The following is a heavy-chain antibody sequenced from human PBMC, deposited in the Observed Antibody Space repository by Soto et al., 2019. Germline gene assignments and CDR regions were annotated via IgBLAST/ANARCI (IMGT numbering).Heavy chain of an antibody. J-gene: IGHJ3*02. CDR1: GFTFSSYS. CDR3: ARNPTTVAGSLAFDI. V-gene: IGHV3-48*02. CDR2: ISSSSSTI. Sequence: ESGGGLVQPGGSLRLSCAASGFTFSSYSMNWVRQAPGKGLEWVSYISSSSSTIYYADSVKGRFTISRDNAKNSLYLQMNSLRDEDTAVYYCARNPTTVAGSLAFDIWGQGTMVTVSS. D-gene: IGHD6-19*01.